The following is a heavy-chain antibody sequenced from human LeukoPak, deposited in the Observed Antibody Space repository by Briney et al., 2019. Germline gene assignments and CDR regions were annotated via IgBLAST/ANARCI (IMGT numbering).Heavy chain of an antibody. CDR1: GGSITGGGYS. V-gene: IGHV4-31*03. D-gene: IGHD6-19*01. J-gene: IGHJ5*02. CDR3: SVWGIWFDP. Sequence: SQTLSLTCTASGGSITGGGYSWNWIRQQPGKGLGWIGYIFDSGNTNYNPSLRSRLSISIDTSKNQLYLRLSSVTAADTAVYFCSVWGIWFDPWGPGTLVAVSS. CDR2: IFDSGNT.